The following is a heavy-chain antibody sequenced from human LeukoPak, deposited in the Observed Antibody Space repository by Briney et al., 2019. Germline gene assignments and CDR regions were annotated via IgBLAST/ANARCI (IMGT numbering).Heavy chain of an antibody. J-gene: IGHJ3*02. Sequence: GRSLRLSCAASGFTFDDYAMHWVRQAPGKGLEWVSGISWNSGSIGYADSVKGRFTISRDNAKNSLYLQMSSLRAEDTALYYCAKATRLDLEDAFDIWGQGTTVTVSS. CDR1: GFTFDDYA. CDR2: ISWNSGSI. V-gene: IGHV3-9*01. D-gene: IGHD3/OR15-3a*01. CDR3: AKATRLDLEDAFDI.